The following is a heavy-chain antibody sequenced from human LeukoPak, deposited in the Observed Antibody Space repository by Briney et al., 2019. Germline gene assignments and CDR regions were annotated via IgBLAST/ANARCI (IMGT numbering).Heavy chain of an antibody. CDR2: MKEDGSEK. CDR1: GFTSTNHW. V-gene: IGHV3-7*01. D-gene: IGHD5-18*01. CDR3: ARGGYRSSDS. J-gene: IGHJ5*02. Sequence: GGSLRLSCADSGFTSTNHWMNWVRQAPGKGLEWVPNMKEDGSEKSYVDSVKGRFIISGDNAKNSLYLQMNSLRAEDTAVYYCARGGYRSSDSWGPGTLVSVSS.